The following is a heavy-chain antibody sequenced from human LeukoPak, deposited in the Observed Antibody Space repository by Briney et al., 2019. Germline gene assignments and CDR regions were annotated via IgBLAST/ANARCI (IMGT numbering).Heavy chain of an antibody. J-gene: IGHJ1*01. CDR1: GFTFSSYA. D-gene: IGHD6-13*01. CDR2: ISYDGSNK. CDR3: ARDFIAAAGTGSSEYFQH. Sequence: PGGSLRLSCAASGFTFSSYAMHWVRQAPGKGLEWVAVISYDGSNKYYADSVKGRFTISRDNSKNTLYLQMNSLRAEDTAVYYCARDFIAAAGTGSSEYFQHWGQGTLVTVSS. V-gene: IGHV3-30*04.